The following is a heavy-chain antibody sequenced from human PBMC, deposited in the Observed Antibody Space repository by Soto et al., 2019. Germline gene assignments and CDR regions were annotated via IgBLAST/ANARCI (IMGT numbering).Heavy chain of an antibody. CDR3: ARQMTTVTPEWFDP. Sequence: SETLSLTCTVSGGSISGSSYYWGWIRQPPGKGLEWIGSIYYSGSTYYNPSLKSRVTISVDTSKNQFSLKLSSVTAADTAVYYCARQMTTVTPEWFDPWGQGTLVTV. V-gene: IGHV4-39*01. J-gene: IGHJ5*02. D-gene: IGHD4-4*01. CDR1: GGSISGSSYY. CDR2: IYYSGST.